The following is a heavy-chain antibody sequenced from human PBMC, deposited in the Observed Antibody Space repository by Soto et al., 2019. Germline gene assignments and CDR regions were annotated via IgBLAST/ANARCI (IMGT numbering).Heavy chain of an antibody. J-gene: IGHJ4*02. CDR1: GFTFTKYA. V-gene: IGHV3-23*01. Sequence: EVQLLESGGDLVQPGGSLRLSCAASGFTFTKYAMTWVRQAPGKGLEWVSSISKSGGDTYYADSVKGRFTISRDNSKNTLYLQMNGLRAEDTALYFCAKYTYSSSWYFWGQGTLVTVSS. D-gene: IGHD2-2*01. CDR3: AKYTYSSSWYF. CDR2: ISKSGGDT.